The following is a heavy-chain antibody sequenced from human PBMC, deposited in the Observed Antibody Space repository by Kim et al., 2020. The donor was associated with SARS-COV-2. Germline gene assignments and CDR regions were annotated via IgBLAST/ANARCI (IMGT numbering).Heavy chain of an antibody. CDR2: ISGSGGST. Sequence: GGSLRLSCAASGFTFSSYAMSWVRQAPGKGLEWVSAISGSGGSTYYADSVKGRFTISRDNSKNTLYLQMNSLRAEDTAVYYCAKTEIVVVKGRNAFDIWGQGTMVTVSS. V-gene: IGHV3-23*01. D-gene: IGHD3-22*01. J-gene: IGHJ3*02. CDR3: AKTEIVVVKGRNAFDI. CDR1: GFTFSSYA.